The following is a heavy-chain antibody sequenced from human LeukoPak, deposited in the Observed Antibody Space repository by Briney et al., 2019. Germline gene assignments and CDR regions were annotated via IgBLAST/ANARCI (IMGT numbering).Heavy chain of an antibody. J-gene: IGHJ5*02. CDR1: GFTFSSYT. CDR3: ARGLPTTRGSGSYSIDRSNWFDP. CDR2: ISNSSSYI. Sequence: PGGSLRLSCAASGFTFSSYTMNWVRQAPGKGLEWVSSISNSSSYIYYADSVKGRFTISRENAKNSLYLQMNSLRAGDTAVYYCARGLPTTRGSGSYSIDRSNWFDPWGQGTLVTVSS. D-gene: IGHD3-10*01. V-gene: IGHV3-21*01.